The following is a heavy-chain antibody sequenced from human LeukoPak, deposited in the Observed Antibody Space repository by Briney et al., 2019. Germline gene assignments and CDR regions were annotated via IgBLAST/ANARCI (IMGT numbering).Heavy chain of an antibody. D-gene: IGHD3-3*01. CDR3: ARWSGDYSFDY. CDR2: IYYSGST. J-gene: IGHJ4*02. CDR1: GGSISSYY. Sequence: SETLSLTCTVSGGSISSYYWTWIRQPPGKGLEWIGYIYYSGSTKYNPSLKSRVTISVDTSKNQFSLKLSSVTAADTAVYYCARWSGDYSFDYWGQGTLVTVSS. V-gene: IGHV4-59*12.